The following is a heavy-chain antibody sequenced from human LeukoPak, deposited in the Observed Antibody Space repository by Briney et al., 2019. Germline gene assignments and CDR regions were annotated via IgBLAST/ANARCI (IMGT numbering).Heavy chain of an antibody. V-gene: IGHV3-23*01. J-gene: IGHJ4*02. CDR1: GFTFSSYA. Sequence: GGSLRLSCAASGFTFSSYAMSWVRQAPGKGLEWVSAISGSGGSTYYADSVKGRFTISSDNSKNTLYLQMNSLRAEDTAVYYCAKDQHPNYYDSSGYFDYWGQGTLVTVSS. CDR3: AKDQHPNYYDSSGYFDY. CDR2: ISGSGGST. D-gene: IGHD3-22*01.